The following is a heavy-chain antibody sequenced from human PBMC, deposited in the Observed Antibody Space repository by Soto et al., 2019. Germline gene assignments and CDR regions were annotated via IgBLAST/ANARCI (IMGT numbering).Heavy chain of an antibody. J-gene: IGHJ4*02. CDR1: GYTFTSYA. V-gene: IGHV1-3*01. CDR2: INAGNGNT. CDR3: ASQEGSSGWYNYFDY. D-gene: IGHD6-19*01. Sequence: QVQLVQSGAEVKKPGASVKVSCKASGYTFTSYAMHWVRQAPGQRLEWMGWINAGNGNTKYSQKFQGRVTITRDTSASTAYMELSSLRSEDTAVYYCASQEGSSGWYNYFDYWGQGTLVTVSS.